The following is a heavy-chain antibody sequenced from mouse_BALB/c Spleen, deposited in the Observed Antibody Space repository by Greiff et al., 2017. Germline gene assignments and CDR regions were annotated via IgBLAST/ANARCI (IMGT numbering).Heavy chain of an antibody. CDR3: ARHKSYGDYFDY. Sequence: EVKLEESGGDLVKPGGSLKLSCAASGFTFSSYGMSWVRQTPDKRLEWVATISSGGSYTYYPDSVKGRFTISRDNAKNTLYLQMSSLKSEDTAMYYCARHKSYGDYFDYWGQGTTLTVSS. CDR2: ISSGGSYT. D-gene: IGHD2-12*01. V-gene: IGHV5-6*02. J-gene: IGHJ2*01. CDR1: GFTFSSYG.